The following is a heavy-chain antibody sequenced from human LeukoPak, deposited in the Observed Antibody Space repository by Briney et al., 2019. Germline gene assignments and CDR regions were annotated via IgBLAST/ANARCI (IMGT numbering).Heavy chain of an antibody. CDR2: ITSSSSYT. J-gene: IGHJ4*02. Sequence: ETLSLTCTVSGGSISSYYWSWIRQPPGKGLEWVSSITSSSSYTFYADSVKGRFTISRDNAKNSLYLQMNSLRAEDTAVYYCAGGSGSYIAEPVDYWGQGTLVTVSS. CDR1: GGSISSYY. CDR3: AGGSGSYIAEPVDY. D-gene: IGHD1-26*01. V-gene: IGHV3-21*01.